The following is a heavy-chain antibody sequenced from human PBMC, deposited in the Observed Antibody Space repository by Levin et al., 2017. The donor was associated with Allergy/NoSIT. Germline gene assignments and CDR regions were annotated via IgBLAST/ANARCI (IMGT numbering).Heavy chain of an antibody. J-gene: IGHJ4*02. Sequence: NTSETLSLTCAASGFAFNSHTMNWVRQAPGKGLEWVSSIGSSGVHAFYADSVRGRFIISRDNAKNSLYLEMNSLRVEDTAVYYCARDIPFTSADYWGQGTLVTVSS. D-gene: IGHD2-2*01. V-gene: IGHV3-21*01. CDR2: IGSSGVHA. CDR3: ARDIPFTSADY. CDR1: GFAFNSHT.